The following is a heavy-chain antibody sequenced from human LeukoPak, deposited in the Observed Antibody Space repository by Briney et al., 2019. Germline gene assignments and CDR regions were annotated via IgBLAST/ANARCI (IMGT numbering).Heavy chain of an antibody. CDR3: ARLSLSKTYCSGGTCLPDN. CDR2: ISTGGGDR. Sequence: TGGSLRLSCAASGFTFRDYYMSWIRQAPGKGLECVSYISTGGGDRDYTDSVKGRFTISRDNAQNSLNLHMKSLRVEDTAVYYCARLSLSKTYCSGGTCLPDNWGQGTLVTVSS. D-gene: IGHD2-15*01. J-gene: IGHJ4*02. V-gene: IGHV3-11*01. CDR1: GFTFRDYY.